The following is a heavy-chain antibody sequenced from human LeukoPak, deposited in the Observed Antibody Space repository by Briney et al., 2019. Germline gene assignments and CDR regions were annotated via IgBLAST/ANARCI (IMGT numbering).Heavy chain of an antibody. Sequence: PSETLSLTCAVYGESFSGYYWSWIRQPPGKGLEWIGEINHSGSTNYNPSLKSRVTISVDTSKNQFSLKLSSVTAADTAVYYCARDSGSGPVWYFDYWGQGTLVTVSS. J-gene: IGHJ4*02. CDR2: INHSGST. CDR1: GESFSGYY. V-gene: IGHV4-34*01. CDR3: ARDSGSGPVWYFDY. D-gene: IGHD6-19*01.